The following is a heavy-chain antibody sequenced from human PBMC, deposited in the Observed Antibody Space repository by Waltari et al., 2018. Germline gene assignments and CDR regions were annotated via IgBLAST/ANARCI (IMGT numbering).Heavy chain of an antibody. J-gene: IGHJ5*02. CDR1: GFTFSSYS. Sequence: EVQLVESGGGLVKPGGSLRLSCAASGFTFSSYSMHWVRQAPGKGLEWVSSISSSSSYIYYADSVKGRFTISRDNAKNSLYLQMNSLRAEDTAVYYCARDPDYEISAGWFDPWGQGTLVTVSS. D-gene: IGHD3-22*01. CDR3: ARDPDYEISAGWFDP. V-gene: IGHV3-21*01. CDR2: ISSSSSYI.